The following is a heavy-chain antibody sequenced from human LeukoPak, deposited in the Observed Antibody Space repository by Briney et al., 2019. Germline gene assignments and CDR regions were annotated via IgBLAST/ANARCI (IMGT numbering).Heavy chain of an antibody. CDR2: ISSSSSRI. Sequence: NPGGSLRLCCAASGFTFSTYSMNWVRQAPGKGLEWVSPISSSSSRIYYADSVKGRFTISRDNSRDTLFLQMNSLRAEDTAVYYCAKSPRGQRYCSRDTCYPISWGQGTLVTVSS. J-gene: IGHJ5*02. V-gene: IGHV3-21*04. CDR1: GFTFSTYS. CDR3: AKSPRGQRYCSRDTCYPIS. D-gene: IGHD2-15*01.